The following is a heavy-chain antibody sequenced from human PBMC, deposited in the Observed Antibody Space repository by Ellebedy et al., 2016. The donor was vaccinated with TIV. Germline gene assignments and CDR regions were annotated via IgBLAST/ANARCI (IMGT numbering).Heavy chain of an antibody. D-gene: IGHD1-26*01. Sequence: AASVKVSCKASGYTFTDYYMHWVRQAPGQGLEWMGWINPNSGGTNYAQKCQGWVTMTRDTAISTAYMELSRLRSDDTAVYYCARDGGSYSDFDYWGQGALVTVSS. CDR1: GYTFTDYY. CDR3: ARDGGSYSDFDY. J-gene: IGHJ4*02. V-gene: IGHV1-2*04. CDR2: INPNSGGT.